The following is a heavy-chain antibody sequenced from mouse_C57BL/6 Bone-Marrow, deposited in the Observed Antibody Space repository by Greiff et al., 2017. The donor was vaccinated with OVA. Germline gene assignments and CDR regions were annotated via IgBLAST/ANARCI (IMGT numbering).Heavy chain of an antibody. CDR2: ISYDGSN. Sequence: ESGPGLVKPSQSLSLTCSVTGYSITSGYYWNWIRQFPGNKLEWMGYISYDGSNNYNPSLKNRISITRNKSKNQFFLKLNSVTTEDTATYYWARWGGYDYDGFDYWGQGTTLTVSS. CDR1: GYSITSGYY. V-gene: IGHV3-6*01. D-gene: IGHD2-4*01. CDR3: ARWGGYDYDGFDY. J-gene: IGHJ2*01.